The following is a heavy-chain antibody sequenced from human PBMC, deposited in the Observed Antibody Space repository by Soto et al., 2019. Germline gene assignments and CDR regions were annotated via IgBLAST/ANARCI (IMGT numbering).Heavy chain of an antibody. V-gene: IGHV1-69*01. CDR1: GGVFRNYA. CDR2: IIPVFGTA. CDR3: ARDRWGSYSFES. J-gene: IGHJ5*01. Sequence: QVQLVQSGAEVKKPGSSVKVSCKASGGVFRNYAINWVRQAPGQGLEWMGGIIPVFGTADYPQKFQGRVTINADESTTTAYMELTSLKTEDTAVYFCARDRWGSYSFESWGQGTLVTVAS. D-gene: IGHD1-26*01.